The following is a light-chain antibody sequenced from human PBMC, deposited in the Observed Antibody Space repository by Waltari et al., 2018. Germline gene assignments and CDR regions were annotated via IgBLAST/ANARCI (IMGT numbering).Light chain of an antibody. J-gene: IGKJ2*01. Sequence: IQVIQSPSTLSASVGDTVTINCRVSHRINIWLAWYQQKPGKAPKLLIKKASTLEDGVPSRFSGSGSGTEFTLTIKSLQPDDFGTYFCQQFDTDVTFGQGTKVEI. CDR2: KAS. CDR1: HRINIW. CDR3: QQFDTDVT. V-gene: IGKV1-5*01.